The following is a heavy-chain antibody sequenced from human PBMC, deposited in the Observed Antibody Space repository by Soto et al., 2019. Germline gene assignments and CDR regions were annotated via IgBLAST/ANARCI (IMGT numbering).Heavy chain of an antibody. CDR2: MSYSGTT. Sequence: PSETLSLTCVVSSYSISSGNWWGWIRQPPGKGLEWLAYMSYSGTTYYNPSLKSRVTMSIDTSKNQFSLRLSSVTAVDTAVYYCGRLPRLGDPSDYWGQGILVTVSS. D-gene: IGHD3-16*01. J-gene: IGHJ4*02. CDR1: SYSISSGNW. CDR3: GRLPRLGDPSDY. V-gene: IGHV4-28*01.